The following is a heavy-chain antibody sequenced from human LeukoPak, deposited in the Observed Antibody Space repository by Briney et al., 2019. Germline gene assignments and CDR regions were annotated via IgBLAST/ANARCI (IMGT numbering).Heavy chain of an antibody. CDR3: AKGAGYSYYYYYYYMDV. D-gene: IGHD3-9*01. CDR2: ISGSGGST. J-gene: IGHJ6*03. Sequence: GGSLRLSCAASGFTFSSYAMSWVRQAPGKGLEWVSAISGSGGSTYYADSVKGPFTISRDNSKNTLYLQMNSLRAEDTAVYYCAKGAGYSYYYYYYYMDVWGKGTTVTVSS. CDR1: GFTFSSYA. V-gene: IGHV3-23*01.